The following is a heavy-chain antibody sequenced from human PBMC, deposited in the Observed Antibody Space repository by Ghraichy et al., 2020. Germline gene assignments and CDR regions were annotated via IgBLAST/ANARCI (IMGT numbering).Heavy chain of an antibody. CDR1: GFTFSSYS. Sequence: GGSLRLSCAASGFTFSSYSMNWVRQAPGKGLEWVSSISSSSSYIYYADSAKGRFTISRDNAKNSLYLQMNSLRAEDTAVYYCARDPSYGHFDYWGQGTLVNVSP. J-gene: IGHJ4*02. CDR2: ISSSSSYI. V-gene: IGHV3-21*01. CDR3: ARDPSYGHFDY. D-gene: IGHD1-26*01.